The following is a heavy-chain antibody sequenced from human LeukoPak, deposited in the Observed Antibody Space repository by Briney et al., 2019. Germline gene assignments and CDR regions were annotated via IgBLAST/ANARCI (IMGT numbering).Heavy chain of an antibody. Sequence: SETLSLTCTVSGGSIIYTSYYWGWIRQPPGKGLEWIGNIYYSGSTNYNPSLKSRVTISVDTSKNQFSLKLSSVTAADTAVYYCARDCSSGCDYWGQGTLVTVSS. V-gene: IGHV4-39*07. CDR3: ARDCSSGCDY. J-gene: IGHJ4*02. CDR2: IYYSGST. CDR1: GGSIIYTSYY. D-gene: IGHD6-19*01.